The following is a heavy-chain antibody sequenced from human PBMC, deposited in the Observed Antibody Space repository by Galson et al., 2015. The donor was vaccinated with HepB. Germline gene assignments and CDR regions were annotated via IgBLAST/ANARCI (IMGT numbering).Heavy chain of an antibody. V-gene: IGHV1-46*01. CDR3: ARNYYDSSGYWGGHAFDI. Sequence: SVKVSCKASGYKFTSYYMHWVRQAPGQGLEWMGIINPSGGSTDYAQKFRGRLTMTRDTSTSTVYMELSSLRSEDTAVYYCARNYYDSSGYWGGHAFDIWGQGTMVTVSS. CDR2: INPSGGST. D-gene: IGHD3-22*01. J-gene: IGHJ3*02. CDR1: GYKFTSYY.